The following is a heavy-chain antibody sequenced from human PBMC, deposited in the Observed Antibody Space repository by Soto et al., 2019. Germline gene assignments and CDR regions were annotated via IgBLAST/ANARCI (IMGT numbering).Heavy chain of an antibody. V-gene: IGHV1-46*03. J-gene: IGHJ4*02. CDR1: GYTFTSYF. CDR2: INPGGGST. D-gene: IGHD2-21*02. CDR3: ARVDGTAPGDY. Sequence: QMQLVQSGAEVRKPGASVKVSCKASGYTFTSYFMHWVRQAPGQGLEWVGIINPGGGSTSYAQKFQGRVTLTRDTSTSTVYIELSSLKSEDTDVYYCARVDGTAPGDYWGQGTLVTVSS.